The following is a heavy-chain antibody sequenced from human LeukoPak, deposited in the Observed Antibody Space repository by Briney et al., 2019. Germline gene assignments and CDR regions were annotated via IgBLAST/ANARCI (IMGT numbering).Heavy chain of an antibody. CDR3: ARLHRGYSYGYASYYFDY. CDR1: GGSISSGSYS. J-gene: IGHJ4*02. D-gene: IGHD5-18*01. Sequence: SETLSLTCTVSGGSISSGSYSWSWIRQPPGKGLEWIREINHSGSTNYNPSLKSRVTISVDTSKNQFSLKLSSVTAADTAVYYCARLHRGYSYGYASYYFDYWGQGTLVTVSS. V-gene: IGHV4-39*07. CDR2: INHSGST.